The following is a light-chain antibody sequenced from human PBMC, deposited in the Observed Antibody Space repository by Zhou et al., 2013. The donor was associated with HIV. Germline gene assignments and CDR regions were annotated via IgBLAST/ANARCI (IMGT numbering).Light chain of an antibody. V-gene: IGKV3-20*01. CDR3: QQYANSPQT. Sequence: EIVLTQSPGTLSLSPGEGATLSCRASHTISANYLAWYQQKPGQAPRLLVYGASTRATGIPDRFTGSGSGTDFTLTFTTLGPEDFAVYYCQQYANSPQTFGQGPRWRSN. J-gene: IGKJ2*01. CDR2: GAS. CDR1: HTISANY.